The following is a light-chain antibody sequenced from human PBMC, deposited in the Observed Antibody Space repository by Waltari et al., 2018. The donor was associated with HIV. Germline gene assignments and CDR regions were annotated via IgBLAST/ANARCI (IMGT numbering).Light chain of an antibody. Sequence: QAVVTQEPSLTVSPGGTVTLTCGSSTGAVTSDHHPYWFQQKPGQAPRSLIYDTSDQHSWTPARFSGSLLGGKAALTLSGAQPEDEAEYYCLLSYNGARNWVFGGGTQLTVL. CDR3: LLSYNGARNWV. J-gene: IGLJ3*02. V-gene: IGLV7-46*01. CDR1: TGAVTSDHH. CDR2: DTS.